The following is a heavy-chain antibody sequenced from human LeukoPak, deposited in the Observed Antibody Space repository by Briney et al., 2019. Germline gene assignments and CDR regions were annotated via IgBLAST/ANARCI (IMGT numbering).Heavy chain of an antibody. Sequence: SETLSLTCTVSGGSISSYYWSWIRQPAGKGLEWIGRIYTSGSTNYNPSLKSRVTMSVDTSKNQFSLKLSSVTAADTAVYYRARAPSPNDFWGYYYMDVWGKGTTVTVSS. CDR2: IYTSGST. V-gene: IGHV4-4*07. CDR3: ARAPSPNDFWGYYYMDV. CDR1: GGSISSYY. J-gene: IGHJ6*03. D-gene: IGHD3-3*01.